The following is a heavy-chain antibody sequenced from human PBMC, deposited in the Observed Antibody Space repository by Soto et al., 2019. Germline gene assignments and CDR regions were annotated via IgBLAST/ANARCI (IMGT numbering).Heavy chain of an antibody. J-gene: IGHJ4*02. V-gene: IGHV5-51*01. Sequence: PGESLKISCKASGYAFTGYWIGWVRQMPGKGVEWMGIISPPDSDTRYSPSFQGHVTISVDNSISTVYLQWTSLQASDTAMYYCARQAQKLAPTIDYWGQGTLVTVSS. CDR1: GYAFTGYW. CDR2: ISPPDSDT. CDR3: ARQAQKLAPTIDY.